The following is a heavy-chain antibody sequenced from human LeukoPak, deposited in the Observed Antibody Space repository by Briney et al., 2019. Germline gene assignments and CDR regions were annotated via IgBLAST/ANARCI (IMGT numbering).Heavy chain of an antibody. D-gene: IGHD6-13*01. CDR2: INPNSGGT. CDR1: GYTFTGYY. Sequence: ASVKVSCKASGYTFTGYYMHWVRQAPGQGLEWMGWINPNSGGTNYAQKFQGRVTITADESTSTAYMELSSLRSEDTAVYYCARAAGAAGVYWGQGTLVTVSS. CDR3: ARAAGAAGVY. V-gene: IGHV1-2*02. J-gene: IGHJ4*02.